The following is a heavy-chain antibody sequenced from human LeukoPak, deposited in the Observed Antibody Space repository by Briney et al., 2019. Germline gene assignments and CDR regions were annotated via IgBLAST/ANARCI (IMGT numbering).Heavy chain of an antibody. CDR1: GGSISSYY. CDR2: IYYSGST. D-gene: IGHD5-12*01. V-gene: IGHV4-59*12. Sequence: SETLSLTCTVSGGSISSYYWSWIRQPPGKGLEWIGYIYYSGSTNYNPSLKSRVTISVDRSKNQFSLKLSSVTAADTAVYYCARASVATNDAFDIWGQGTMVTVSS. CDR3: ARASVATNDAFDI. J-gene: IGHJ3*02.